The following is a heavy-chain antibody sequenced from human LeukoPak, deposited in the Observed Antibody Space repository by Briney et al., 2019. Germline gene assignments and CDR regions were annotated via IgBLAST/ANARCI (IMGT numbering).Heavy chain of an antibody. CDR2: IYYSGST. D-gene: IGHD6-19*01. Sequence: SQTLSLTCTVSGGSISSGGYYWSWIRQHPGKGLEWIGYIYYSGSTYYNPSLKSRVTISVDTSKNQFSLKLSSVTAADTAVYYCARDIGSGWYSTFDYWGQETLVTVSS. J-gene: IGHJ4*02. CDR3: ARDIGSGWYSTFDY. V-gene: IGHV4-31*03. CDR1: GGSISSGGYY.